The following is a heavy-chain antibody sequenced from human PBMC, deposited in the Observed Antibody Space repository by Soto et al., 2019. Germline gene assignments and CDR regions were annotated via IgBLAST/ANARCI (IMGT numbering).Heavy chain of an antibody. CDR1: GFTFSTND. J-gene: IGHJ5*02. D-gene: IGHD3-10*01. CDR3: AREVVDGSSLWLDP. Sequence: QVQLVQSGAGVKKPGASVKVSCKASGFTFSTNDINWVRQAPGQGLQWMGWMNANVDATDSPQEFKGRVTMTWNASISTAYMELSNQKSDDTAVYYCAREVVDGSSLWLDPWGQGTLVTVSS. V-gene: IGHV1-8*01. CDR2: MNANVDAT.